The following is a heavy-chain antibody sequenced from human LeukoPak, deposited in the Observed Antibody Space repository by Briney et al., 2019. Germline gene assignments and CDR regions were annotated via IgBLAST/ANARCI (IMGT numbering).Heavy chain of an antibody. D-gene: IGHD3-10*02. V-gene: IGHV3-48*03. CDR2: ISSSGSTI. CDR1: GFTFGSYV. CDR3: AELGITMIGGV. Sequence: GGSLRLTRAASGFTFGSYVMDWVRQAPGKGLEWVSYISSSGSTIYYADSVKGRFTISRDNAKNSLYLQMNSLRAEDTAVYYCAELGITMIGGVWGKGTTVTISS. J-gene: IGHJ6*04.